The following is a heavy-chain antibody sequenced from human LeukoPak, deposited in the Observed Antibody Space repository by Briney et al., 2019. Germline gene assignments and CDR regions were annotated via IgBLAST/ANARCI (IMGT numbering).Heavy chain of an antibody. CDR2: INPNSGGT. Sequence: GASVKVSCKASGYTFTGYYMHWVRQAPGQGLEWMGWINPNSGGTNYAQKFQGRVTMTRDTSISTAYMELSRLRSDDTAVYYCARVRIAVAGRRGWIDPWRQGTLVTVSS. V-gene: IGHV1-2*02. CDR1: GYTFTGYY. CDR3: ARVRIAVAGRRGWIDP. D-gene: IGHD6-19*01. J-gene: IGHJ5*02.